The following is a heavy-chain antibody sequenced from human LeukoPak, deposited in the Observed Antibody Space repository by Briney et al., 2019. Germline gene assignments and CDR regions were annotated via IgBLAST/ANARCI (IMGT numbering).Heavy chain of an antibody. CDR1: GYTFTTYD. V-gene: IGHV1-8*03. D-gene: IGHD3-9*01. CDR2: MNPNSGNT. Sequence: ASVKVSCKASGYTFTTYDINWVRQATGQGLGWMGWMNPNSGNTGYAQKFQGRVTITRNTSISTAYMELSSLRSEDTAVYYCARGRDDILTGYGWFDPWGQGTLVTVSS. J-gene: IGHJ5*02. CDR3: ARGRDDILTGYGWFDP.